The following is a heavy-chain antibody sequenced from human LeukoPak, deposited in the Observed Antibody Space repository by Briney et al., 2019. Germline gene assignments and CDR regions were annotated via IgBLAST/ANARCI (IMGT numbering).Heavy chain of an antibody. J-gene: IGHJ4*02. CDR1: GFTFSGYE. CDR3: ARTTHYGDHRRY. Sequence: GGSLRLSCAASGFTFSGYEMNWVRQAPGKGLQWVSFISSSGTAIYYADSVKGRFTISRDNAKNSLFLQMNSLRADDTAIYYCARTTHYGDHRRYWGQGTLVTVSS. CDR2: ISSSGTAI. V-gene: IGHV3-48*03. D-gene: IGHD4-17*01.